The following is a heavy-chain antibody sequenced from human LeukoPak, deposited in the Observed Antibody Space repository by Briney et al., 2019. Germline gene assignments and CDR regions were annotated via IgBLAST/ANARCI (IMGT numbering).Heavy chain of an antibody. CDR2: INQRGST. V-gene: IGHV4-34*01. CDR1: GGYFRGYY. Sequence: PSETLSLTCAVYGGYFRGYYWSWIRQPPGKGLEWIGEINQRGSTNYNTSLKSRVTISLDTSKNQFSLKLSSVTAADTAVYYCARGSRSTYYYGSGSPQGYYYGMDVWGKGTTVTVSS. CDR3: ARGSRSTYYYGSGSPQGYYYGMDV. J-gene: IGHJ6*04. D-gene: IGHD3-10*01.